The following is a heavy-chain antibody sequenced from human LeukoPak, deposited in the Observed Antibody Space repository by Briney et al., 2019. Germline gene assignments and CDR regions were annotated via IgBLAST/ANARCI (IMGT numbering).Heavy chain of an antibody. V-gene: IGHV4-59*01. D-gene: IGHD5/OR15-5a*01. Sequence: SETLSLTCTVSGGSISSYYWSWIRQPPGKGLEWIGYIYYSGSTNYNPSLKSRVTISVDTSKNQFSLKLSSVTAADTAVYYCARGVLSTWRMDLDYWGQGTLVTVSS. CDR1: GGSISSYY. J-gene: IGHJ4*02. CDR2: IYYSGST. CDR3: ARGVLSTWRMDLDY.